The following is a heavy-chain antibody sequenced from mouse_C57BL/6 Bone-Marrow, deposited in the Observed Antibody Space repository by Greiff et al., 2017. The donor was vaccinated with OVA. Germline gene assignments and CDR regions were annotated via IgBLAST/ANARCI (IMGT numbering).Heavy chain of an antibody. CDR1: GYTFTSYG. D-gene: IGHD3-2*02. J-gene: IGHJ2*01. CDR2: IYPRSGNT. Sequence: VQVVESGAELARPGASVKLSCKASGYTFTSYGISWVKQRTGQGLEWIGEIYPRSGNTYYNEKFKGKATLTADKSSSTAYMEPRSLTSEDSAVYFCAREGQLRPVDYWGQGTTLTVSS. V-gene: IGHV1-81*01. CDR3: AREGQLRPVDY.